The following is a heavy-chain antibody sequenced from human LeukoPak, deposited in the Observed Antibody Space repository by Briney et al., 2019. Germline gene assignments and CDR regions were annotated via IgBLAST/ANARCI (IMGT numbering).Heavy chain of an antibody. CDR1: GYTFTSYD. CDR3: ARGPRDSSGYSGDY. V-gene: IGHV1-8*01. Sequence: GASVKVSCKASGYTFTSYDINWVRQATAQGLEWMGWMNPNSGNTGYAQKFQGRVTMTRNTSISTAYMELSSLRSEDTAVYYCARGPRDSSGYSGDYWGQGTLVTVPS. D-gene: IGHD3-22*01. J-gene: IGHJ4*02. CDR2: MNPNSGNT.